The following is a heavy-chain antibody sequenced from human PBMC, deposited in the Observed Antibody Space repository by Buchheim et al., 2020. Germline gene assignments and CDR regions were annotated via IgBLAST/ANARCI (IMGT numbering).Heavy chain of an antibody. CDR1: CGSISSSSYY. D-gene: IGHD2-15*01. Sequence: QLQLQESGPGLVKPSEALSLTCTVSCGSISSSSYYWGWIRQPPGKGLEWIGSIYYSGSTYYNPSLKSRVTISVDTSKNQFSLKLSSVTAADTAVYYCASSKNYCSGGSCYSGVYYGMDVWGQGTT. CDR2: IYYSGST. V-gene: IGHV4-39*01. CDR3: ASSKNYCSGGSCYSGVYYGMDV. J-gene: IGHJ6*02.